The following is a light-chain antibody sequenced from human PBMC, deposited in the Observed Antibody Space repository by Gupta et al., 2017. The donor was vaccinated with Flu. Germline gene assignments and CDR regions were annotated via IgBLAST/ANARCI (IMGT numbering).Light chain of an antibody. CDR2: DAS. V-gene: IGKV3-11*01. Sequence: EIVLTQSPATLSLSPGERATLSCRASQSVSSYLAWYQQKPGQAPRLLIYDASNRATGIPDRFSGSGSATDFTLTSSRREAEDFAVYYWHQRSNFCTFGHGTKVDIK. J-gene: IGKJ3*01. CDR1: QSVSSY. CDR3: HQRSNFCT.